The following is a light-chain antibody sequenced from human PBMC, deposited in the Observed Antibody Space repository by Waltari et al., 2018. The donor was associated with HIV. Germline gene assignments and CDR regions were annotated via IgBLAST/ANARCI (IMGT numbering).Light chain of an antibody. V-gene: IGLV1-47*01. CDR3: AAWDDSLSVVYV. Sequence: QSVLTQPPSASGTPGQRVTISCSGRSSNIGRNYVYWYQQLPGTAPKLLIYRNNQRPSGVPDRFSGSKSGTSASLAISGLRSEDEADYYCAAWDDSLSVVYVFGTGTKVTVL. CDR2: RNN. CDR1: SSNIGRNY. J-gene: IGLJ1*01.